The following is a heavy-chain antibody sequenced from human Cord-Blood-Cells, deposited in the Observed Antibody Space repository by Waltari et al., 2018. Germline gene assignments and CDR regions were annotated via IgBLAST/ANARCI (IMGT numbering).Heavy chain of an antibody. CDR1: GYSFTSYW. CDR3: ARRIAGGAFDI. D-gene: IGHD2-15*01. V-gene: IGHV5-51*01. J-gene: IGHJ3*02. CDR2: IYPGDSDT. Sequence: VRLVKSGAEVKKPGGSLRNSCECSGYSFTSYWIGWVRQMPGKGLEWMGIIYPGDSDTRYSPSVQGQVTISADKSISTAYLQWGSLKASDTAMYYCARRIAGGAFDIWGQGTMVTVSS.